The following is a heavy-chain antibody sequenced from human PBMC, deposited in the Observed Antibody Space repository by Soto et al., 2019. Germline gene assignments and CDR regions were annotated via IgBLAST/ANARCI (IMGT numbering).Heavy chain of an antibody. CDR3: ARASASGWFDP. CDR1: GGSISSGDYY. CDR2: IYYSGST. J-gene: IGHJ5*02. V-gene: IGHV4-30-4*01. D-gene: IGHD6-6*01. Sequence: PSETLSLTCTVSGGSISSGDYYWSWIRQPPGKGLEWIGYIYYSGSTYYNPSLKSRVTISVDTSKNQFSLKLSSVTAADTAVSYCARASASGWFDPWGQGTLVTVSS.